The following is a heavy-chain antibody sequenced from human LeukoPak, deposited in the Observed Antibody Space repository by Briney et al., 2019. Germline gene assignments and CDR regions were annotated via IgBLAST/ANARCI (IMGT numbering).Heavy chain of an antibody. CDR1: GGSISSYY. CDR3: ASTDCSGGSCYSPHRFLDY. D-gene: IGHD2-15*01. CDR2: IYYSGST. Sequence: SETLSLTCAVSGGSISSYYWSWIRQPPGKGLEWIGYIYYSGSTNYNPSLKSRVTISVDTSKNQFSLKLSSVTAADTAVYYCASTDCSGGSCYSPHRFLDYWGQGTLVTVSS. V-gene: IGHV4-59*12. J-gene: IGHJ4*02.